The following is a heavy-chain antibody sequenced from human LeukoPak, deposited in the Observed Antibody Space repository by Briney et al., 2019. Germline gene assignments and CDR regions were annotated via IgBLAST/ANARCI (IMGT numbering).Heavy chain of an antibody. CDR3: ARVGRAYYYYYGMDV. CDR2: ICFDGGST. V-gene: IGHV3-43D*04. CDR1: GFTFDDYA. J-gene: IGHJ6*04. Sequence: GGSLRLSCAASGFTFDDYAMHWVRQAPGKGLDWDSLICFDGGSTYSADSVKGRLTISRDNCKNSLYLQMNSLRAEDTALYFCARVGRAYYYYYGMDVWGKGTTVTVSS. D-gene: IGHD3-10*01.